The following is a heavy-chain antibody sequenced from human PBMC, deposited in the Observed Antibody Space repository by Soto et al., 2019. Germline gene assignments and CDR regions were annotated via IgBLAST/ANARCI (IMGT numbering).Heavy chain of an antibody. Sequence: GGSLRLSCAASGFTFSSYWMSWVRQAPGKGLEWVANIKRDGSEKYYVDSVKGRFTISRDNAKNSLYLQMNSLRAEDTAVYYCAREPIFGVVNDAFDIWGQGTMVTVSS. D-gene: IGHD3-3*01. CDR1: GFTFSSYW. J-gene: IGHJ3*02. V-gene: IGHV3-7*01. CDR2: IKRDGSEK. CDR3: AREPIFGVVNDAFDI.